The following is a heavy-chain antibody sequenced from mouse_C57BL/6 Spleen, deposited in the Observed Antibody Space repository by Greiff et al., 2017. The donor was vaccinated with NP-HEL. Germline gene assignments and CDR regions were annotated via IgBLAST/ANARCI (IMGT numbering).Heavy chain of an antibody. CDR1: GYTFTDYN. Sequence: VQLQQSGPELVKPGASVKIPCKASGYTFTDYNMDWVKQSHGKSLEWIGDINPNNGGTIYNQKFKGKATLTVDKSSSTAYMELRSLTSEDTAVYYCARVTTVVATVDVWGTGTTVTVSS. V-gene: IGHV1-18*01. CDR3: ARVTTVVATVDV. J-gene: IGHJ1*03. CDR2: INPNNGGT. D-gene: IGHD1-1*01.